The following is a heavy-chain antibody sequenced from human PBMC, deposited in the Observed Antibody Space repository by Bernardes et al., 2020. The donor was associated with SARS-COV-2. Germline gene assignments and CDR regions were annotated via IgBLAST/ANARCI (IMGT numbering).Heavy chain of an antibody. CDR1: GGSFSGYY. J-gene: IGHJ4*02. V-gene: IGHV4-34*01. D-gene: IGHD6-13*01. CDR2: INHSGST. Sequence: SETLSLTCAVYGGSFSGYYWSWIRQPPGKGLEWIGEINHSGSTNYNPSLKSRVTISVDTSKNQFSLKLSSVTAADTAVYYCASDDPAAASENYFDYWGQGTLVTVSS. CDR3: ASDDPAAASENYFDY.